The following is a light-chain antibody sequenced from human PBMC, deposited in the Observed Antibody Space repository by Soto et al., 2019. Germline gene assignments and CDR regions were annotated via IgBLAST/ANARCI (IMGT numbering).Light chain of an antibody. V-gene: IGKV1-5*03. CDR3: HQYDSYPRT. Sequence: IPMTQSPSTLSASLGDRVTMTCRASQSLTRDYLAWYQQKPGKAPKLLIYKASTLETDVPSRFSGGGSGTAFTLTISSLQADDFATYYCHQYDSYPRTFGQGTKVDLK. CDR2: KAS. CDR1: QSLTRDY. J-gene: IGKJ1*01.